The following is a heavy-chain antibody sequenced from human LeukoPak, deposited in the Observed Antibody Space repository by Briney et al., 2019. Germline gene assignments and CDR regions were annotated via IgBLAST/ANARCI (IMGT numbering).Heavy chain of an antibody. J-gene: IGHJ2*01. CDR3: VRSYCSSSSCQWYFDL. CDR1: GFIFSSYS. V-gene: IGHV3-48*04. D-gene: IGHD2-2*01. Sequence: GGSLRLSCAASGFIFSSYSMNWARQAPGKGLEWVSYVSANTIYYADSVKGRFTISRDNAKNSLFLQMNSLTAEDTAVYYCVRSYCSSSSCQWYFDLWGRGTLVTVSS. CDR2: VSANTI.